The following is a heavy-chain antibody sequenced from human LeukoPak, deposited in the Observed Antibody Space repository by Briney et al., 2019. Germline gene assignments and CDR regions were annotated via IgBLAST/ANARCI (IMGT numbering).Heavy chain of an antibody. D-gene: IGHD3-9*01. Sequence: GGSLRLSCAASGFTFSSYEMNWVRQAPGKGLEWVSYISSSGSTIYYADSVKGRFTISRDNAKNSLYLQMNSLRAEGTAVYYCARGYDILTGYYGKYNWFDPWGQGTLVTVSS. CDR3: ARGYDILTGYYGKYNWFDP. CDR2: ISSSGSTI. CDR1: GFTFSSYE. V-gene: IGHV3-48*03. J-gene: IGHJ5*02.